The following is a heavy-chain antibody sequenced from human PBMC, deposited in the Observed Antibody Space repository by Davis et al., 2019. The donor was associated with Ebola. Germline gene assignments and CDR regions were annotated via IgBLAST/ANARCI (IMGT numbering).Heavy chain of an antibody. V-gene: IGHV1-46*01. CDR2: INPSGGST. Sequence: AASVKVSCKASGYTFTSYYMHWVRQAPGQGLEWMGIINPSGGSTSYAQKLQGRVTMTTDTSTSTAYMELRSLRSDDTAVYYCARALGYCTGGVCPYFDYWGQGTLVTVSS. J-gene: IGHJ4*02. CDR1: GYTFTSYY. D-gene: IGHD2-8*02. CDR3: ARALGYCTGGVCPYFDY.